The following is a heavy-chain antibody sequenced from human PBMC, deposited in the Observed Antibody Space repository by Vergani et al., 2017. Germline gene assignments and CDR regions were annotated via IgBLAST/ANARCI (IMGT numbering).Heavy chain of an antibody. D-gene: IGHD3-22*01. CDR1: GGSISSSSYY. CDR2: IYYSGST. CDR3: ARITAMIVVVIFDY. V-gene: IGHV4-39*01. Sequence: QLQLQESGPGLVKPSETLSLTCTVSGGSISSSSYYWGWIRQPPGKGLEWIVSIYYSGSTYYNPSLKSRVTISVDTSKNQFSLKLSSVTAADTAVYYCARITAMIVVVIFDYWGQGTLVTVSS. J-gene: IGHJ4*02.